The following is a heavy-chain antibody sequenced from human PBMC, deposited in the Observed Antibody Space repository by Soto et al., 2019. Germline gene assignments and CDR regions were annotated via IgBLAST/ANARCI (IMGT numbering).Heavy chain of an antibody. CDR1: GYSFTSYW. D-gene: IGHD1-26*01. V-gene: IGHV5-10-1*01. J-gene: IGHJ6*02. Sequence: GESLKISCKGSGYSFTSYWISWVRQMPGKGLEWMGRIDPSDSYTNYSPSFQGHVTISADKSISTAYLQWSSLKASDTAMYYCARRSKSGSYHGYYYYGMDVWGQGTTVTVSS. CDR2: IDPSDSYT. CDR3: ARRSKSGSYHGYYYYGMDV.